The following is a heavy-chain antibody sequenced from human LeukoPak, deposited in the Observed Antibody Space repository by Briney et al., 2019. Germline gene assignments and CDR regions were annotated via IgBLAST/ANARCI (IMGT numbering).Heavy chain of an antibody. V-gene: IGHV4-34*01. Sequence: SETLSLTCAVYGGSFSGYYWCWIRQPPGKGLEWIGEINHSGSTNYNPSLKSRVTISVDTSKNQFSLKLSSVTAADTAVYYCARGRVVVDYWGQGTLVTVSS. CDR2: INHSGST. CDR3: ARGRVVVDY. CDR1: GGSFSGYY. J-gene: IGHJ4*02. D-gene: IGHD2-15*01.